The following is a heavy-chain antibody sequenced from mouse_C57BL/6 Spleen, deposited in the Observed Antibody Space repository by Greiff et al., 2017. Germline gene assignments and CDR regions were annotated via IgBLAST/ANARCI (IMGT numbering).Heavy chain of an antibody. J-gene: IGHJ4*01. CDR2: ISNGGGST. CDR3: ARHEQDGYYHAMDY. CDR1: GFTFSDYY. D-gene: IGHD2-3*01. Sequence: EVMLVESGGGLVQPGGSLKLSCAASGFTFSDYYMYLVRQTPEKRLEWVAYISNGGGSTYYPDTVKGRFTISRDNAKNTLYLQMSRLKSEDTAMYYCARHEQDGYYHAMDYWGQGTSVTVSS. V-gene: IGHV5-12*01.